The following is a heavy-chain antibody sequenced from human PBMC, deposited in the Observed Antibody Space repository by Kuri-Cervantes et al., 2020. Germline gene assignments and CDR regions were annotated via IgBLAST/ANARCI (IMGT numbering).Heavy chain of an antibody. J-gene: IGHJ6*02. D-gene: IGHD6-6*01. Sequence: GGSLRLSCAASGFTFSSYAMRWVRQAPGKGPEWVAVISYDGSNKYYADSVKGRFTISRDNSKNTLYLQMNGLRAEDTAVYYCATSGSSSSPTWGYYYYYGMDVWGQGTTVTVSS. CDR1: GFTFSSYA. V-gene: IGHV3-30*04. CDR3: ATSGSSSSPTWGYYYYYGMDV. CDR2: ISYDGSNK.